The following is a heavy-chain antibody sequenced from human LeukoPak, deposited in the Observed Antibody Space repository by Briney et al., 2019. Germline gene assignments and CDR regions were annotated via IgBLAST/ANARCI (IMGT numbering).Heavy chain of an antibody. CDR1: GVSISGSYYY. CDR3: ARTRYDFWSGYYYYYYMDV. D-gene: IGHD3-3*01. Sequence: SETLSLTCAVSGVSISGSYYYWGWIRQPPGKGLEWIGEINHSGSTNYNPSLKSRVTISVDTSKNQFSLKLSSVTAADTAVYYCARTRYDFWSGYYYYYYMDVWGKGTTVTVSS. J-gene: IGHJ6*03. V-gene: IGHV4-39*07. CDR2: INHSGST.